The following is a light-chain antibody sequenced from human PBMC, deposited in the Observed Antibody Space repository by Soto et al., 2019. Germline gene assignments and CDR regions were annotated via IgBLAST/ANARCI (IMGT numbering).Light chain of an antibody. CDR1: QSVSSNY. CDR2: GAS. V-gene: IGKV3-20*01. J-gene: IGKJ2*01. Sequence: EIVLTQSPGTLSLSPGERGTLSCRASQSVSSNYLAWYQQRPGQAPRLLIYGASSRATGIPDRFSGSGSGTDFTLNISRLEPEDFAVYYCQHPGYSPPTFGQGTKLEIK. CDR3: QHPGYSPPT.